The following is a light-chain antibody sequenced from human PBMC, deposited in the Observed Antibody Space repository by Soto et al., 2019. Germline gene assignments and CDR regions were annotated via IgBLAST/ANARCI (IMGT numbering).Light chain of an antibody. Sequence: DIQMTQSPSSLSASVGDRVSITCRASQTINNYLNWFQQKPGEAPKLLIYTTSKLQSGVPSRFSGSGSGADFTLTLSNLQPEDFATYYCQQGYDVPLTFGQGTRLDI. J-gene: IGKJ5*01. V-gene: IGKV1-39*01. CDR1: QTINNY. CDR3: QQGYDVPLT. CDR2: TTS.